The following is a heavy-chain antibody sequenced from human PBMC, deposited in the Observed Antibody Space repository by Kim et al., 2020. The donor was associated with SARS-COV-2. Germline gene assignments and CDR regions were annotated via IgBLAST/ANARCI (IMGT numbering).Heavy chain of an antibody. CDR1: GGSISSYY. CDR2: IYYSGST. V-gene: IGHV4-59*01. J-gene: IGHJ4*02. Sequence: SETLSLTCTVSGGSISSYYWSWIRQPPGKGLEWIGYIYYSGSTNYNPSLKSRVTISVDTSKNQFPLKLSSVTAADTAVYYCARDSGPTTASDYWGQGTLVTVSS. CDR3: ARDSGPTTASDY. D-gene: IGHD4-17*01.